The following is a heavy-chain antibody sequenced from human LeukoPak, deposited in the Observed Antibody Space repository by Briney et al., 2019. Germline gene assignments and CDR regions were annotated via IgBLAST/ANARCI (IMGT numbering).Heavy chain of an antibody. Sequence: SETLSLTCAVSGGSISSGGYSWSWIRQPPGKGLEWIGYIYHSGSTYYNPSLKSRVTISVDTSKNQFALKVSSVTAADTAVYYCARLDDSGSLWGAFDIWGQGTMVTVSS. D-gene: IGHD1-26*01. CDR2: IYHSGST. J-gene: IGHJ3*02. CDR1: GGSISSGGYS. V-gene: IGHV4-30-2*01. CDR3: ARLDDSGSLWGAFDI.